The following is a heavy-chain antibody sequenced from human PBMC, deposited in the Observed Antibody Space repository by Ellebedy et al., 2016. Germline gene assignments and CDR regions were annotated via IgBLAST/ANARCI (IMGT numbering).Heavy chain of an antibody. CDR3: ARVYCSGGSCYSAYFDY. J-gene: IGHJ4*02. D-gene: IGHD2-15*01. CDR1: GGSISSGGYY. V-gene: IGHV4-31*03. Sequence: SETLSLTCTVSGGSISSGGYYWSWIRQHPGKGLEWIGYIYYSGSTYYNPSLKSRVTISVETSKNQFSLKLSSVTAADTAVYYCARVYCSGGSCYSAYFDYWGQGTLVTVSS. CDR2: IYYSGST.